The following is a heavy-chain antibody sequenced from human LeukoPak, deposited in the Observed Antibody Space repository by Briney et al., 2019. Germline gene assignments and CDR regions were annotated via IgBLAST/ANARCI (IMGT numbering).Heavy chain of an antibody. CDR3: ARDLNWETY. CDR2: IKTDGSLI. Sequence: GGSLRLSCVASGFTFSSYWMTWVRQAPGKGLEWVANIKTDGSLIYYVDSVKGRFTISRDNAKNSLFLQMNSLRVEDTAVYYCARDLNWETYWGQGTLVSVSS. J-gene: IGHJ4*02. D-gene: IGHD7-27*01. V-gene: IGHV3-7*01. CDR1: GFTFSSYW.